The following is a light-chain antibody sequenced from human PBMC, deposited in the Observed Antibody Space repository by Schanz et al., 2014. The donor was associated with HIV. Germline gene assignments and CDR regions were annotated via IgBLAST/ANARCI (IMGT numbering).Light chain of an antibody. Sequence: DIQMTQSPSTLSASVGDIVTITCRASQSMGDWLAWYQHKPGKAPKFLIRKASRLESGVPSRFSGSGSGTEFTLTISSLQPDDSATYYCQQYNSYSSTFGQGTKLEIK. CDR3: QQYNSYSST. CDR1: QSMGDW. CDR2: KAS. V-gene: IGKV1-5*03. J-gene: IGKJ2*02.